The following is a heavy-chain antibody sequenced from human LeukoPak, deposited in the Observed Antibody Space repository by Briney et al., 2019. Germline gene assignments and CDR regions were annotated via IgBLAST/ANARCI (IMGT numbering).Heavy chain of an antibody. V-gene: IGHV4-39*01. CDR3: ARLRWELPSLDI. CDR1: GGSISSSSYY. Sequence: PSETLSLTCTVSGGSISSSSYYWGWIRQPPGKGLEWIGSIYYSGSTYYNPSLKSRVTISVDTSKNQFSLKLSSVTAADTAVYYCARLRWELPSLDIWGQGTMVTVSS. D-gene: IGHD1-26*01. CDR2: IYYSGST. J-gene: IGHJ3*02.